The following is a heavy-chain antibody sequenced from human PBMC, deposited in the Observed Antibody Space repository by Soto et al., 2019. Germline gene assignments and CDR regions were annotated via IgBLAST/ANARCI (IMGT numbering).Heavy chain of an antibody. D-gene: IGHD3-10*02. CDR1: GGSISSYY. Sequence: QVQLQESGPGLVKPSETLSLTCTVSGGSISSYYWSWIRQPPGKGLEWIGFIFYSGSTSYNPSLKRRVTISIDTPEYQFSLKLNSVTAAYTAVYYCASMIGDPVLSFYSWGQGTLVAVSS. V-gene: IGHV4-59*01. CDR2: IFYSGST. CDR3: ASMIGDPVLSFYS. J-gene: IGHJ5*01.